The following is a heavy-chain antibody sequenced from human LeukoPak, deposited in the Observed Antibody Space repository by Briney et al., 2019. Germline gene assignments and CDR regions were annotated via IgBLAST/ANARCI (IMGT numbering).Heavy chain of an antibody. Sequence: SETLSLTRTVSGGSISSSSYYWGWIRQPPGKGLEWIGSIYYSGSTYYNPSLKSRVTISVDTSKNQFSLKLSSVTAADTAVYYCARIYCSSTSCNGEGFDPWGQGTLVTVSS. V-gene: IGHV4-39*01. CDR1: GGSISSSSYY. CDR2: IYYSGST. D-gene: IGHD2-2*01. J-gene: IGHJ5*02. CDR3: ARIYCSSTSCNGEGFDP.